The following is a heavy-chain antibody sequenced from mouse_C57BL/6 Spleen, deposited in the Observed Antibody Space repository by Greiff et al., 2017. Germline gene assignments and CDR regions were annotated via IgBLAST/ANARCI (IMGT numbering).Heavy chain of an antibody. CDR2: INPYNGGT. CDR1: GYTFTDYY. Sequence: EVQLQQSGPVLVKPGASVKMSCKASGYTFTDYYMNWVKQSHGKSLEWIGVINPYNGGTSYNQKFKGKATLTVDKSSSTAYMELNSLTSEDSAVYYCARARGSYGYFDVWGTGTTVTVSS. V-gene: IGHV1-19*01. CDR3: ARARGSYGYFDV. D-gene: IGHD1-1*01. J-gene: IGHJ1*03.